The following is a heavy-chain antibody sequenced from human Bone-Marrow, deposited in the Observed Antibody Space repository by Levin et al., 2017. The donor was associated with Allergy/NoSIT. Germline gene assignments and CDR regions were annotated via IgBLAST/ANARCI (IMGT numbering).Heavy chain of an antibody. Sequence: LSLTCAASGFTFSSYGMHWVRQAPGKGLEWVAVISYDGSNKYYADSVKGRFTISRDNSKNTLYLQMNSLRAEDTAVYYCSTLGVATIKDLWGYWGQGTLVTVSS. J-gene: IGHJ4*02. CDR2: ISYDGSNK. CDR3: STLGVATIKDLWGY. CDR1: GFTFSSYG. D-gene: IGHD5-12*01. V-gene: IGHV3-30*03.